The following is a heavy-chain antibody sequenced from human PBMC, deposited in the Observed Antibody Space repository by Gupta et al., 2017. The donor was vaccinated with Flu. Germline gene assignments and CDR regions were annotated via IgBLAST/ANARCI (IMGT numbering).Heavy chain of an antibody. D-gene: IGHD5-12*01. Sequence: QVQLVESGGGFVKSGGSLRLSCAASGFIFSDSYMTWIRQAPGKGLEWVAYVSSTSTYIEYADSVKGRFTVSRDNAKNSLFLQMHSLTDGDTAFYYCARARGYGYKFDHWGHGTMVTVSS. J-gene: IGHJ4*01. CDR3: ARARGYGYKFDH. CDR2: VSSTSTYI. CDR1: GFIFSDSY. V-gene: IGHV3-11*05.